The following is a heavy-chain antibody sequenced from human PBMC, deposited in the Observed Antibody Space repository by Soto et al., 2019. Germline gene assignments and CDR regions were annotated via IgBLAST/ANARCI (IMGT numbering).Heavy chain of an antibody. CDR1: GFXFSSYA. V-gene: IGHV3-23*01. Sequence: GGSLXLSCAASGFXFSSYAMSWVRQAPGKGLEWVSAISGSGGSTYYADSVKGRFTVSRDDAKNSLYLQMNSLRAEDTSVYYCARSPGISGSTFFDFWGQGTPVTVS. CDR3: ARSPGISGSTFFDF. CDR2: ISGSGGST. J-gene: IGHJ4*02. D-gene: IGHD1-7*01.